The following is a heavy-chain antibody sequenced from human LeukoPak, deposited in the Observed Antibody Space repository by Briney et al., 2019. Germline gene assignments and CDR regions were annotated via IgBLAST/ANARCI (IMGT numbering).Heavy chain of an antibody. Sequence: KPSETLSLTCTVSGGSISSGGYYWSWIRQPPRKGLEWIGYIYHSGSTYYNPSLKSRVTISVDRSKNQLSLKLSSVTAADTAVYYCARTNYYDILTGLDYWGQGTLVTVSS. CDR1: GGSISSGGYY. D-gene: IGHD3-9*01. V-gene: IGHV4-30-2*01. CDR3: ARTNYYDILTGLDY. CDR2: IYHSGST. J-gene: IGHJ4*02.